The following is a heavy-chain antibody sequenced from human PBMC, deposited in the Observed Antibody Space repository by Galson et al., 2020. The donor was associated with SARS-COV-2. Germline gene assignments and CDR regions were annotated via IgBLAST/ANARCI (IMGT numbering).Heavy chain of an antibody. D-gene: IGHD3-3*01. CDR2: IDWDDDK. CDR1: GFSLSTSGMC. Sequence: VSGPTLVKPTQTLTLTCTFSGFSLSTSGMCVSWIRQPPGKALEWLARIDWDDDKYYSTSLKTRLTISKDTSKNQVVLTMTNMDPVDTATYYCARSSITIFGMQGRWFDPWGQGTLVTVSS. CDR3: ARSSITIFGMQGRWFDP. J-gene: IGHJ5*02. V-gene: IGHV2-70*11.